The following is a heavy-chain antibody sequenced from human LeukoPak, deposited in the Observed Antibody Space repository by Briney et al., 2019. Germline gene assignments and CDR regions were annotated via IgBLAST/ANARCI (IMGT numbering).Heavy chain of an antibody. CDR3: ARDPPHYYDSSGRPI. CDR2: IYYSGST. Sequence: PSETLSLTCTVSGGSISSSSYYWGWLRQPPGKGLEWIGRIYYSGSTYYNPSLKSRFTISVDTSKNQFSLKLSSVTAADTAVYYCARDPPHYYDSSGRPIWGQGTLVTVSS. V-gene: IGHV4-39*02. J-gene: IGHJ4*02. CDR1: GGSISSSSYY. D-gene: IGHD3-22*01.